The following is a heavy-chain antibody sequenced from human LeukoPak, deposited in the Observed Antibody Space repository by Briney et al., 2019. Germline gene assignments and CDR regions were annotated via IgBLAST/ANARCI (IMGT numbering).Heavy chain of an antibody. J-gene: IGHJ3*02. CDR3: AKVVGGSYGSNAFDI. Sequence: PGGSLRLSCAASGFTFSSYAMSWVRQAPGKGLEWVSAISGSGGSTYYADSVKGRFTISRDNSKNTLYLQMNSLRAEDAAVYYCAKVVGGSYGSNAFDIWGQGTMVTVSS. CDR1: GFTFSSYA. V-gene: IGHV3-23*01. CDR2: ISGSGGST. D-gene: IGHD1-26*01.